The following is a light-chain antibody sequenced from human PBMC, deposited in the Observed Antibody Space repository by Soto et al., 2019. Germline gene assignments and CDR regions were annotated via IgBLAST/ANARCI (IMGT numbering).Light chain of an antibody. CDR2: VAS. Sequence: EIVLTQSPGTLSLSPGETATLSCRASQTISSNFLAWYQQKPGQAPRLLIYVASSRATGIPDRFSGSGSGTDFTLTISKLEPEDFAVDYCQQYGRLPRTFGQGTKLAIK. V-gene: IGKV3-20*01. CDR3: QQYGRLPRT. J-gene: IGKJ1*01. CDR1: QTISSNF.